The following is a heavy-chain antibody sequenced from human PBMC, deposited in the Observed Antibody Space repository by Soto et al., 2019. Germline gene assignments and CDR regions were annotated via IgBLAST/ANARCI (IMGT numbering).Heavy chain of an antibody. CDR1: SGSVSSGSYY. J-gene: IGHJ3*02. Sequence: SETLSLTCTVSSGSVSSGSYYWSWIRQPPRKGLEWIGYIYYSGSTNYNPSLKSRVTISVDTSKNQFSLKLSSVTAADTAVYYCARTYPHYFGSGSYYNDAFDIWGQGTTVTVSS. CDR2: IYYSGST. CDR3: ARTYPHYFGSGSYYNDAFDI. V-gene: IGHV4-61*01. D-gene: IGHD3-10*01.